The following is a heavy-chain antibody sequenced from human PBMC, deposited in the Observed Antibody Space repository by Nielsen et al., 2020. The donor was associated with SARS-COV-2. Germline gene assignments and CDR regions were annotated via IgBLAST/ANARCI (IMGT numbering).Heavy chain of an antibody. CDR3: ARVQNDILTGYPDPYFDY. Sequence: GGSLRLSCAASGFTFSSYWMSWVRQAPGKGLEWVANIKQDGSEKYYVDSVKGRFTIPRDNAKNSLYLQMNSLRAEDTAVYYCARVQNDILTGYPDPYFDYWGQGTLVTVSS. CDR1: GFTFSSYW. V-gene: IGHV3-7*01. CDR2: IKQDGSEK. D-gene: IGHD3-9*01. J-gene: IGHJ4*02.